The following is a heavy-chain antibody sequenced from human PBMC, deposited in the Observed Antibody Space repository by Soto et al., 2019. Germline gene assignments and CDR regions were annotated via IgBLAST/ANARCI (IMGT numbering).Heavy chain of an antibody. Sequence: QVQLQESGQGLVKPSQTLSLTCTVSGGSISSVGYYWSWIRQHPVKGLAWIRYIYYSGSTYYNPSLGSRLTISVDTSMNQFPLQLSAVTASDMAVYYCARYTDMVRGGDYGMHVEGQGPTVTVSS. V-gene: IGHV4-31*03. CDR1: GGSISSVGYY. CDR2: IYYSGST. J-gene: IGHJ6*02. D-gene: IGHD5-18*01. CDR3: ARYTDMVRGGDYGMHV.